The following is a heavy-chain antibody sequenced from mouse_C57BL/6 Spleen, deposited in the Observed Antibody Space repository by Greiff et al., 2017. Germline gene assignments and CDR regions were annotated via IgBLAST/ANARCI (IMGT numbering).Heavy chain of an antibody. V-gene: IGHV5-17*01. D-gene: IGHD1-1*01. J-gene: IGHJ1*03. CDR1: GFTFSDYG. CDR3: ARPYYGSSYGYWYFDV. Sequence: EVQLQESGGGLVKPGGSLKLSCAASGFTFSDYGMHWVRQAPEKGLEWVAYISSGSSTIYYADTVQGRFTISRDNAKNTLFLQMTSLRSEDTAMYYCARPYYGSSYGYWYFDVWGTGTTVTVSS. CDR2: ISSGSSTI.